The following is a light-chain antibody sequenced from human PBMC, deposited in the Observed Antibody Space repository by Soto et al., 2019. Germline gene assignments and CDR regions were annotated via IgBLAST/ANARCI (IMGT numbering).Light chain of an antibody. Sequence: QSVLTQPPSASGIPGQRVTISCSGSSSNIGSNTVNWYQQLPGTAPKLLIYSNNQRPSGVPDRFPGSMSGTSASLAISGLQSEYEADYYCSAWDDSLNGYVFGTGTTLTVL. J-gene: IGLJ1*01. CDR2: SNN. V-gene: IGLV1-44*01. CDR3: SAWDDSLNGYV. CDR1: SSNIGSNT.